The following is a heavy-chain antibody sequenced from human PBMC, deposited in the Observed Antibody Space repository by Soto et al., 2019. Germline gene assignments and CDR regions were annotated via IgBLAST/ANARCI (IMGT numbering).Heavy chain of an antibody. CDR2: IGPYEGVT. Sequence: QVPLVQSGAEVKKPGASVRVSCKASGYTFNDYGISWVRQAPGQGLEWMGWIGPYEGVTNHAQTFQGRVTMTVDTSTTPADMELRSLRSDDTALYYCARCYCSVGSCYTCWHFDLWGPGTLVTVTA. CDR3: ARCYCSVGSCYTCWHFDL. J-gene: IGHJ2*01. D-gene: IGHD2-15*01. CDR1: GYTFNDYG. V-gene: IGHV1-18*01.